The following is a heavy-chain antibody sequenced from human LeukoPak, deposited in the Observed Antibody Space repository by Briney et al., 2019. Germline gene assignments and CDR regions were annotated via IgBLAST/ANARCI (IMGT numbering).Heavy chain of an antibody. Sequence: GGSLRLSCAASGFAFSSYNMKWVRQAPGKGLEWVSFISTTSTYIYYADSVKGRFTVSRDNSKNLLYQQMDSLRVEDTAVYYCARAGTCSSTSCDGGIEYWGQGTLVTVSS. J-gene: IGHJ4*02. CDR3: ARAGTCSSTSCDGGIEY. CDR1: GFAFSSYN. D-gene: IGHD2-2*01. CDR2: ISTTSTYI. V-gene: IGHV3-21*06.